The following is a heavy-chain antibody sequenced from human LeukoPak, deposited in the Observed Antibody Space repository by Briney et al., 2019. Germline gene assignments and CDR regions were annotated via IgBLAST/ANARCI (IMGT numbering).Heavy chain of an antibody. J-gene: IGHJ4*02. Sequence: SVKVSCKASGGTFSSYAISWVRQAPGQGLEWMGRIIPILGIANYAQKFQGRVTITADKSTSTAYMELSSLRSEDTAVYYCARGRSILSLYSSSWLTYDYWGQGTLVTVSS. D-gene: IGHD6-13*01. CDR3: ARGRSILSLYSSSWLTYDY. CDR1: GGTFSSYA. V-gene: IGHV1-69*04. CDR2: IIPILGIA.